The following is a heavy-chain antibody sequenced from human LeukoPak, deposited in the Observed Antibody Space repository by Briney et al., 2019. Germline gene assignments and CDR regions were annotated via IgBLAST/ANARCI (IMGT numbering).Heavy chain of an antibody. D-gene: IGHD6-13*01. V-gene: IGHV3-15*01. Sequence: GGSLRLSCAASGFAITDHHMDWVRQAPGKGLEWVGRIKSKTDGGTTDYAAPVKGRFTISRDDSKNTLYLQMNSLKTEDTAVYYCTTSIAAAGSLDYWGQGTLVTVSS. CDR2: IKSKTDGGTT. CDR3: TTSIAAAGSLDY. CDR1: GFAITDHH. J-gene: IGHJ4*02.